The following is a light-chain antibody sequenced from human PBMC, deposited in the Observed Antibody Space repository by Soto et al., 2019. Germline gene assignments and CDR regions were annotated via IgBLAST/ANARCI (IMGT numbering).Light chain of an antibody. CDR2: DVY. Sequence: QSALTQPASVSGSPGQSITSSCTGTSSDVGDYDFVSWYQQYPGKAPKLIIYDVYNRPSGVSLRFSGSKSGNMASLTIFGLQAEDEADYYCCSHPFTNTHVVFGAGTQLTVL. CDR3: CSHPFTNTHVV. J-gene: IGLJ2*01. CDR1: SSDVGDYDF. V-gene: IGLV2-14*01.